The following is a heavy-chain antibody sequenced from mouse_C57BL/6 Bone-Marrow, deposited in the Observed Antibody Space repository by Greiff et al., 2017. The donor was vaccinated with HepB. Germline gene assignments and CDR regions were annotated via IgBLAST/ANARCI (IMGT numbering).Heavy chain of an antibody. J-gene: IGHJ1*03. V-gene: IGHV1-7*01. CDR3: ASLGLRGYFDV. Sequence: VQLQQSGAELAKPGASVKLSCKASGYTFTSYWMHWVKQRPGQGLEWIGYINPSSGYTKYNEKFKSKATLTVDKPSSTAYMQLSSLTSEDSAVYYCASLGLRGYFDVWGTGTTVTVSS. D-gene: IGHD1-1*01. CDR1: GYTFTSYW. CDR2: INPSSGYT.